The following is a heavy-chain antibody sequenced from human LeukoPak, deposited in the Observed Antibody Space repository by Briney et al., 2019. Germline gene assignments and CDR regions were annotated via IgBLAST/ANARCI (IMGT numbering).Heavy chain of an antibody. CDR1: GGSFSGYY. Sequence: SETLSLTCAVYGGSFSGYYWSWIRQPPGKGLEWIGEINHSGSTNYNPSLKSRVTISVDTSKNQFSLKLSSVTAADTAVYYCARGDSYGYSYYYYYYMDVWGKGTTVTVSS. J-gene: IGHJ6*03. CDR2: INHSGST. D-gene: IGHD5-18*01. CDR3: ARGDSYGYSYYYYYYMDV. V-gene: IGHV4-34*01.